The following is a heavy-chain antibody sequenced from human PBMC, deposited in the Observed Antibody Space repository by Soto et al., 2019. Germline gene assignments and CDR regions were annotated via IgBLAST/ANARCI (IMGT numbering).Heavy chain of an antibody. J-gene: IGHJ6*02. CDR3: ARDQLLWFGELIPPWYYYGMDV. Sequence: GAAVKVSCKASGYTFTSYGISCVRQAPGQGLEWMGWISAYNGNTNYAQKLQGRVTMTTDTSTSTAYMELRSLRSDDTAVYYCARDQLLWFGELIPPWYYYGMDVWGQGTTVTVSS. D-gene: IGHD3-10*01. V-gene: IGHV1-18*01. CDR2: ISAYNGNT. CDR1: GYTFTSYG.